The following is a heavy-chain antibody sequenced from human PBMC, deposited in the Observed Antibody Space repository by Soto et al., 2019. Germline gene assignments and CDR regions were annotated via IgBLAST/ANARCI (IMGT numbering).Heavy chain of an antibody. V-gene: IGHV1-2*02. CDR1: GYTFTGYY. Sequence: ASVKVSCKASGYTFTGYYMHWVRQAPGQGLEWMGWINPNSGGTNYAQKFQGRVTITRDTSISTAYMELSRLRSDDTAVYYCARYVDTAMVEGMDVWGQGTTVTVSS. CDR2: INPNSGGT. CDR3: ARYVDTAMVEGMDV. D-gene: IGHD5-18*01. J-gene: IGHJ6*02.